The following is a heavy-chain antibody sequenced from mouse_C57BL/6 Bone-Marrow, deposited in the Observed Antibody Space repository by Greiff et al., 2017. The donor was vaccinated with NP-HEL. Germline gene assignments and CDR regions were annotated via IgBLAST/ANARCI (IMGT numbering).Heavy chain of an antibody. CDR3: ARDSGYAFDY. J-gene: IGHJ2*01. V-gene: IGHV1-53*01. CDR2: ITPNNGGT. Sequence: QVQLQQPGTELVKPGASVKLSCTASGYTFTSYWMHWLKQRPGPGLEWIGNITPNNGGTNDNEKFKTKATLTVDKSSSTAYMQLSSLTSEDSAVYYCARDSGYAFDYWGQGTTLTVSS. CDR1: GYTFTSYW. D-gene: IGHD3-2*02.